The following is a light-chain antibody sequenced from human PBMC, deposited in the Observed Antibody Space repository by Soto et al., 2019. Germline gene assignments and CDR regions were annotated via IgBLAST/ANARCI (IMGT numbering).Light chain of an antibody. V-gene: IGLV2-14*01. CDR2: DVS. CDR1: SSDVGGYNS. J-gene: IGLJ2*01. CDR3: SSYTTSSSPPVV. Sequence: QSVLTQPASVSGSPGQSIAISCTGTSSDVGGYNSVSWYQQHPGKAPKLMIYDVSNRPSGVSNRFSGSKSGNTASLTISGLQAEDEADYYRSSYTTSSSPPVVFGGGTQLTVL.